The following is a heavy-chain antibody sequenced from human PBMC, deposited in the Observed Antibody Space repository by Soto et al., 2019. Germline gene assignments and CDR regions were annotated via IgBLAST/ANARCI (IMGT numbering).Heavy chain of an antibody. CDR2: IRSKTNSYAT. D-gene: IGHD5-12*01. CDR1: GFTFSGSA. CDR3: SASGHDTFVDY. J-gene: IGHJ4*02. Sequence: GGSLRLSCAASGFTFSGSAMHWVRQASGKGLEWVGRIRSKTNSYATAYAASVKGRFTISRDDSKNTAYLQMNSLKTEDTAVYYCSASGHDTFVDYWGQGTLVTAPQ. V-gene: IGHV3-73*01.